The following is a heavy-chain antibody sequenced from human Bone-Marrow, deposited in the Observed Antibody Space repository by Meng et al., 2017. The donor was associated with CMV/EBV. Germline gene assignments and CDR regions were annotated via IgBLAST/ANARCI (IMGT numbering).Heavy chain of an antibody. CDR2: IRYDGSNK. D-gene: IGHD6-13*01. Sequence: GESLKISCAASGFTFSTYGMHWVRQAPGKGLEWVAFIRYDGSNKYYADSVKGRFTISRDNSKNTLYLQMNSLRAEDTAVYYCAKDDSSSWYPNYYYYGMDVWGQGTTVTVSS. J-gene: IGHJ6*02. CDR1: GFTFSTYG. V-gene: IGHV3-30*02. CDR3: AKDDSSSWYPNYYYYGMDV.